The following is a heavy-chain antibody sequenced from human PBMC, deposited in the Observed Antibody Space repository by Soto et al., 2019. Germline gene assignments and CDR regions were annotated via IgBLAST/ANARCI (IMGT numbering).Heavy chain of an antibody. Sequence: GGSLRLSCAASGFTFSNYWMHWARQAPGKGLVWVSRINDDGSSTGYADSVKGRFTISRDNAKNTLYLQMNSLRAEDTAVYYCASSPDYWGQGTLVTVSS. CDR2: INDDGSST. J-gene: IGHJ4*02. CDR1: GFTFSNYW. V-gene: IGHV3-74*01. D-gene: IGHD6-6*01. CDR3: ASSPDY.